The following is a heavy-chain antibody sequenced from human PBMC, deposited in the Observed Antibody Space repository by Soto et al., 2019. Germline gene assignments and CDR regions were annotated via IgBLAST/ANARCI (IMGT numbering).Heavy chain of an antibody. CDR2: ISYDGNNK. J-gene: IGHJ6*02. D-gene: IGHD3-22*01. V-gene: IGHV3-30-3*01. CDR3: ARVHPYYDSSGYRVNYYYYGMDV. CDR1: GFTFRSPA. Sequence: QVQLVESGGGVVQPGRSLRLSCAASGFTFRSPAMHWVRQAPGKGLEWLAVISYDGNNKYYADSVKGRFTISRDNSKNTLDLQINSLRTEDTAVYYCARVHPYYDSSGYRVNYYYYGMDVWGQGTTVTVSS.